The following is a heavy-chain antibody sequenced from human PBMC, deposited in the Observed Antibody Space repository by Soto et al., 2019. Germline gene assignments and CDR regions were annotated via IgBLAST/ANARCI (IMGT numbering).Heavy chain of an antibody. J-gene: IGHJ5*02. CDR2: ISGSGSST. V-gene: IGHV3-23*01. Sequence: PGGSLRLSCAASGLNFTNYAMSWVRQAPGKGLEWVSTISGSGSSTYDADSAKGRFTISRDNSKNTVYLQMNSLRIDDTAVYYCAADRSWGQGTLVTVSS. CDR1: GLNFTNYA. CDR3: AADRS.